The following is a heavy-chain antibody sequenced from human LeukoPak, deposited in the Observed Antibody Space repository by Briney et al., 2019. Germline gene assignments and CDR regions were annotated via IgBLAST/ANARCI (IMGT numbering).Heavy chain of an antibody. CDR3: ARRQDYGGNLYFDY. J-gene: IGHJ4*02. V-gene: IGHV4-39*01. CDR2: IYYSGST. CDR1: GGSISSSSYY. D-gene: IGHD4-23*01. Sequence: SETLSLTCTVSGGSISSSSYYWGWIRQPPGKGLEWIGSIYYSGSTYYNPSLKSRVTISVDTSKNQFSLKLSSVTAADTAVYYCARRQDYGGNLYFDYWGQGTLVTVSS.